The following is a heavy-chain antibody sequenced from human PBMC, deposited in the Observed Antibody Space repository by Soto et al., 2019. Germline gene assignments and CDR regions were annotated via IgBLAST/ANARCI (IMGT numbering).Heavy chain of an antibody. D-gene: IGHD7-27*01. CDR3: ATGLGIPNPGAFDI. Sequence: GSLRLSCAASGFTFSSYWMHWVRQAPGKGLVWVSRINSDGSSTSYADSVKGRFTISRDNAKNTLYLQMNSLRAEDTAVYYCATGLGIPNPGAFDIWGQGTMVTVSS. J-gene: IGHJ3*02. CDR2: INSDGSST. CDR1: GFTFSSYW. V-gene: IGHV3-74*01.